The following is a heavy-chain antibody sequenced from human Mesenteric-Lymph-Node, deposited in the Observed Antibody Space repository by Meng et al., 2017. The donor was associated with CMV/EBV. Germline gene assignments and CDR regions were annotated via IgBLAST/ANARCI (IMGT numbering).Heavy chain of an antibody. D-gene: IGHD3-22*01. CDR2: ITPFIRLP. Sequence: SVKVSCKASGDTFDNYYISWVRQAPGQGLEWMGGITPFIRLPDYAQKFQGRQGRQARLTITTAESRSTVYMELTSLRSGDTAVYYCARDRSSHYYDSSGPENMNWFDPWGQGTLVTVSS. CDR3: ARDRSSHYYDSSGPENMNWFDP. V-gene: IGHV1-69*05. CDR1: GDTFDNYY. J-gene: IGHJ5*02.